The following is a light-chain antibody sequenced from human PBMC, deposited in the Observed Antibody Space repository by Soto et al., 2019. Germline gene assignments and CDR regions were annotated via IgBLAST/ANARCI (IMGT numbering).Light chain of an antibody. Sequence: QPVLTQSSSASASLGSSVKLTCTLSSGHSSYIIAWHQQQPGKAPRYLMKLEGSGSYNKGSGVPDRFPGSSSGADRYLTISNLQFEDEADYYSETWDSNTHAVFGGGTDLTVL. J-gene: IGLJ3*02. V-gene: IGLV4-60*02. CDR2: LEGSGSY. CDR3: ETWDSNTHAV. CDR1: SGHSSYI.